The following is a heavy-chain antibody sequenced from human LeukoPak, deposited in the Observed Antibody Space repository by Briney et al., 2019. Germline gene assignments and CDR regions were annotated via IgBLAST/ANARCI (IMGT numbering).Heavy chain of an antibody. D-gene: IGHD4-17*01. Sequence: ASVKVSCKASGYTFTGYGISWVRQAPGQGLEWMGWISAYDGNTNYAQKLQGRVTMTTDASTSTAYMELRSLRSDDTAVYYCARVGTVTLFDYWGQGTLVTVSS. CDR3: ARVGTVTLFDY. V-gene: IGHV1-18*01. J-gene: IGHJ4*02. CDR1: GYTFTGYG. CDR2: ISAYDGNT.